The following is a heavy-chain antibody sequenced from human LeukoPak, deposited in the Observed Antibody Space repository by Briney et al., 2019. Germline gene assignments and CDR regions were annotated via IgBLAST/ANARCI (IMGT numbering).Heavy chain of an antibody. Sequence: SETLSLTCTVSGYSISSGYYWGWIRQPPGKGLEWIGSIYHSGSTYYNPSLKSRVTISVDTSKNQFSLKLSSVTAADTAVYYCARGGCSGGSCYFDYWGQGPLVTVSS. D-gene: IGHD2-15*01. V-gene: IGHV4-38-2*02. CDR2: IYHSGST. CDR1: GYSISSGYY. CDR3: ARGGCSGGSCYFDY. J-gene: IGHJ4*02.